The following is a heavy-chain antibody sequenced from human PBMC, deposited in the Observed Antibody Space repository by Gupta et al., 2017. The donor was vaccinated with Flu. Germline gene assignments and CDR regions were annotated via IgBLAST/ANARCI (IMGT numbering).Heavy chain of an antibody. CDR3: VRDWSTTWQRGNYFDY. CDR1: GFTFSSFN. D-gene: IGHD6-25*01. Sequence: EVQLLESGGGLVKPGGSLRLSCAVSGFTFSSFNMNWVRQAPGKGLEWVSSISSSSSYIYYADSGKGRFTVSRDNSKNSLYLHMKSVRVEDTAVYYCVRDWSTTWQRGNYFDYWGQGTLVSVSS. CDR2: ISSSSSYI. V-gene: IGHV3-21*02. J-gene: IGHJ4*02.